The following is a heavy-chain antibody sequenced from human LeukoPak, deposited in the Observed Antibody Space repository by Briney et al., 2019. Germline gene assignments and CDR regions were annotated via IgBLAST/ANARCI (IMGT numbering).Heavy chain of an antibody. CDR1: GDTFSNHP. V-gene: IGHV1-69*06. D-gene: IGHD1-26*01. J-gene: IGHJ6*03. CDR2: IVPIFNSL. Sequence: ASVKVSCKASGDTFSNHPINWVRQAPGQGLEWLGMIVPIFNSLKYAEKFQGRLTITADKATTTAYLELSSLESDDTAVYYCARVQVEEQYYYYYMDVWGKGTTVTVSS. CDR3: ARVQVEEQYYYYYMDV.